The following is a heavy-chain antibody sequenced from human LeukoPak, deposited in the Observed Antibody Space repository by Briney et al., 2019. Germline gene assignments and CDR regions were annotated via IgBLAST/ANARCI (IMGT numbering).Heavy chain of an antibody. CDR2: ISSSSYI. D-gene: IGHD3-22*01. V-gene: IGHV3-21*04. CDR1: GFTFSSYS. J-gene: IGHJ4*02. Sequence: GGSLRLSCAASGFTFSSYSMNWVRQAPGKGLEWVSSISSSSYIYYADSVKGRFTISRDNAKNSLYLQMNSLRAEDTAVYYCAKKNGGYYDSSGYYYLDYWGQGTLVTVSS. CDR3: AKKNGGYYDSSGYYYLDY.